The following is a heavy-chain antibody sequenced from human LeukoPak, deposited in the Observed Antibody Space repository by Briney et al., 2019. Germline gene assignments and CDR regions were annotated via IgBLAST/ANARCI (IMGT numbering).Heavy chain of an antibody. V-gene: IGHV4-59*10. CDR2: IYTSGST. J-gene: IGHJ4*02. CDR1: GGSFSGYS. D-gene: IGHD1-26*01. Sequence: PSETLSLTCDVNGGSFSGYSWTWIRQGPGMGLEWIGRIYTSGSTNYNPSLKSRVTISVDTSKNQFSLKLSSVTAADTAVYYCASGEVGATTLNYWGQGTLVTVSS. CDR3: ASGEVGATTLNY.